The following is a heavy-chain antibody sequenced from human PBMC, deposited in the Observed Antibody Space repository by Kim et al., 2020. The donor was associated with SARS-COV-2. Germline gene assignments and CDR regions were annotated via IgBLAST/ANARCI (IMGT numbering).Heavy chain of an antibody. Sequence: GGSLRLSCAASGFTFSSYGMHWVRQAPGKGLEWVAVIWYDGSNKYYADSVKGRFTISRDNSKNTLYLQMNSLRAEDTAVYYCAREGLWSGYYRYYYYGMDVWGQGTTVTVSS. CDR1: GFTFSSYG. D-gene: IGHD3-3*01. CDR3: AREGLWSGYYRYYYYGMDV. J-gene: IGHJ6*02. CDR2: IWYDGSNK. V-gene: IGHV3-33*01.